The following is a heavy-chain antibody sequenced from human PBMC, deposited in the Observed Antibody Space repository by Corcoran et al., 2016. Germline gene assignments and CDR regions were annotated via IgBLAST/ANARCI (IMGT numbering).Heavy chain of an antibody. J-gene: IGHJ6*02. CDR3: ARHAYYYGSGSYYNGEILDV. D-gene: IGHD3-10*01. CDR2: IYPGDSDT. CDR1: GYSFTSYW. Sequence: EVQLVQSGAEVKKPGESLKISCKGSGYSFTSYWIGWVRQMPGKGLEWMGIIYPGDSDTRYSPSFQGQVTISADKSISTAYLQWSSLKASATAMYYCARHAYYYGSGSYYNGEILDVWGQGTTVTVSS. V-gene: IGHV5-51*01.